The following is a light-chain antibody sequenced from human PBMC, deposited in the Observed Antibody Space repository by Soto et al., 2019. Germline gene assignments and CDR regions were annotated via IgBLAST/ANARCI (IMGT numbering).Light chain of an antibody. CDR2: DNT. CDR3: QSYDSSLRGLV. Sequence: QSVLTQPPPVSGAPGQRVTISCTGSSSNIGAGYDVHWYRQLPGTAPKLLIYDNTNRPSGVPDRFSGSKSGTSVSLAITGLQADDEADYYCQSYDSSLRGLVFGGGTKLTVL. J-gene: IGLJ3*02. CDR1: SSNIGAGYD. V-gene: IGLV1-40*01.